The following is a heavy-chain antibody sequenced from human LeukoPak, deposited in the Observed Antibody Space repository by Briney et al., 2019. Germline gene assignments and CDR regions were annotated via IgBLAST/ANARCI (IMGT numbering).Heavy chain of an antibody. CDR2: IYYSGKT. D-gene: IGHD5-18*01. Sequence: SETLSLTCTVSGGSIGSSNYYWGWIRQPPGKGLEWIGSIYYSGKTYYKPSLKSRVTISEDTSKNQFSLKLSSVTAADTAVYYCARVGYSLSINDWSRIGLGAYPTKYYYYMDVGARGPRSPSR. CDR3: ARVGYSLSINDWSRIGLGAYPTKYYYYMDV. CDR1: GGSIGSSNYY. J-gene: IGHJ6*03. V-gene: IGHV4-39*01.